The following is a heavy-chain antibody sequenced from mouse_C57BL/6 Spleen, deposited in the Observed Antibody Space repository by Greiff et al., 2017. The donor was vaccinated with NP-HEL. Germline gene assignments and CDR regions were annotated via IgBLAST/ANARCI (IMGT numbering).Heavy chain of an antibody. V-gene: IGHV5-9-1*02. D-gene: IGHD2-4*01. Sequence: EVKLVESGEGLVKPGGSLKLSCAASGFTFSSYAMSWVRQTPEKRLEWVAYISSGGDYIYYADTVKGRFTISRDNARNTLYLQMSSLKSEDTAMYYCTRADDYESFDYWGQGTTLTVSS. CDR1: GFTFSSYA. CDR2: ISSGGDYI. CDR3: TRADDYESFDY. J-gene: IGHJ2*01.